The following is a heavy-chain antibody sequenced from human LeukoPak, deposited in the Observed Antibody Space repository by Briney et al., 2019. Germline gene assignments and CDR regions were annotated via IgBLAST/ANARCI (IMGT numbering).Heavy chain of an antibody. Sequence: GGSLRLSCAASGFTFSSYAMHWVRQAAGKGLEWVAVISYDGSNKYYADSVKGRFTISRDNSKNTLYLQMNSLRAEDTAVYYCAREHSSSSAFDYWGQGTLVTVSS. CDR1: GFTFSSYA. CDR2: ISYDGSNK. D-gene: IGHD6-6*01. V-gene: IGHV3-30*04. CDR3: AREHSSSSAFDY. J-gene: IGHJ4*02.